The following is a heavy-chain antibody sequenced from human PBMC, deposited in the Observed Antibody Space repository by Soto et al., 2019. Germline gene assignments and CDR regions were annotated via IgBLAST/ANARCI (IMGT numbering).Heavy chain of an antibody. D-gene: IGHD6-13*01. CDR3: AREAAAERNYYGLDV. V-gene: IGHV1-18*01. J-gene: IGHJ6*02. CDR1: GYIFSRYG. CDR2: ISGYNGNT. Sequence: QVQLVQSGPEVRKPGASVQVSCKAYGYIFSRYGISWVRQAPGQGLEWMGWISGYNGNTKFGERVQGRVNVTTDTSTSTAYMELRSLRSDDTAVYYCAREAAAERNYYGLDVWGQGTTVIVSS.